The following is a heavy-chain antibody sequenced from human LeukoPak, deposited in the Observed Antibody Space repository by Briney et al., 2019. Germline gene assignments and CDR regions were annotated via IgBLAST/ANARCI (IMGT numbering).Heavy chain of an antibody. CDR1: GYTFTSYG. V-gene: IGHV1-18*01. CDR2: ISAYNGNT. CDR3: ARDRVDTAMVDPDAFDI. J-gene: IGHJ3*02. D-gene: IGHD5-18*01. Sequence: ASVKVSCKASGYTFTSYGISWVRQAPGQGLEWMGWISAYNGNTNYAQKLQGRVTMTTDTSTSTAYMELRSLRSDDTAVYYCARDRVDTAMVDPDAFDIWGQGTMVTVSS.